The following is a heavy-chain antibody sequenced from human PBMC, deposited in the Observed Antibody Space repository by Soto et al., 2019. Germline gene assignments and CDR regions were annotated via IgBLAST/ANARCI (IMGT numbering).Heavy chain of an antibody. J-gene: IGHJ4*02. CDR3: AKEGAMVSYFDY. CDR1: GFTFSSYA. CDR2: ISGSGSRT. V-gene: IGHV3-23*01. Sequence: GGSLRLSCAVSGFTFSSYAMSWVRQAPGKGLEWVPGISGSGSRTYYADSVKGRFTISRDNSKNTLYLQMNSLRAEDTAVYYCAKEGAMVSYFDYWGQGTLVTVSS. D-gene: IGHD5-18*01.